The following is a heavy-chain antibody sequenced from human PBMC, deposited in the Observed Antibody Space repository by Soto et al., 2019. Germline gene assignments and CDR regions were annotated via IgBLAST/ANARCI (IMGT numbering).Heavy chain of an antibody. CDR1: GGTFSSYA. J-gene: IGHJ6*02. CDR2: IIPIFGTA. V-gene: IGHV1-69*06. CDR3: ARRAVAVAGTYYYYGMDV. D-gene: IGHD6-19*01. Sequence: SVKVSCKASGGTFSSYAIGWVRQAPGQGLEWMGWIIPIFGTANYAQKFQGRVTITADKSTSTAYMELSSLRSEDTAVYYCARRAVAVAGTYYYYGMDVWGQGTTVTVSS.